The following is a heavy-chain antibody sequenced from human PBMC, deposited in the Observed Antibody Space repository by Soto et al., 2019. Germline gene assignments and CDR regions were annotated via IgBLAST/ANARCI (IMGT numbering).Heavy chain of an antibody. Sequence: PGGSLRLSCAASGFTFSSYAMSWVRQAPGKGLEWVSAISGSGGSTYYADSVKGRFTISRDNSKNTLYLQMNSLRAEDTAVYYCAKSLQQWLVRNYYYYYGMDVWGQGTTVTVSS. D-gene: IGHD6-19*01. CDR2: ISGSGGST. CDR1: GFTFSSYA. CDR3: AKSLQQWLVRNYYYYYGMDV. V-gene: IGHV3-23*01. J-gene: IGHJ6*02.